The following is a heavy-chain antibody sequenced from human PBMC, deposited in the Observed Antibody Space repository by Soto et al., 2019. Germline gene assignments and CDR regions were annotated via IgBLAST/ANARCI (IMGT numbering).Heavy chain of an antibody. CDR2: IHSSGST. Sequence: SETLSLTCTVSGGSMRSYYWTWIRQPAGKGLEWIGRIHSSGSTNHNPSLKSRVTMSVDTSRNQFSLELSSVTAADTAVYYCARGRPIDYWGQGTLVTVSS. CDR1: GGSMRSYY. CDR3: ARGRPIDY. V-gene: IGHV4-4*07. J-gene: IGHJ4*02.